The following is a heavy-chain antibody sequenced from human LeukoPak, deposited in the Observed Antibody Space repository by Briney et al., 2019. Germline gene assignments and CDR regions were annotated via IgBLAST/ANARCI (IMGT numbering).Heavy chain of an antibody. V-gene: IGHV1-2*02. J-gene: IGHJ3*02. D-gene: IGHD3-3*01. CDR2: INPNSGGT. Sequence: GASVKVSCKASGYTFTGYYMHWVRQAPGQGLEWMGWINPNSGGTNYAQKFQGRVTMTRDTSISTAYMELSRLRSDDTAVYYCARTTSYDFWSGYGAFDIWGQGTMVTVSS. CDR1: GYTFTGYY. CDR3: ARTTSYDFWSGYGAFDI.